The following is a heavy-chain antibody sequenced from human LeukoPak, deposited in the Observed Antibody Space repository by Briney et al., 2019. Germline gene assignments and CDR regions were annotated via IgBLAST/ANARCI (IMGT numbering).Heavy chain of an antibody. CDR1: GFTFSSYW. D-gene: IGHD3-10*01. V-gene: IGHV3-7*01. J-gene: IGHJ4*02. CDR2: IKQDGSEK. CDR3: ATTLGGYYGSDSYYPFDY. Sequence: GGSLRLSCAASGFTFSSYWMSWVRKAPGKGLEWVANIKQDGSEKYYVDSVKGRFTISRDNAKNSLYLQMNSLRAEDTAVYYCATTLGGYYGSDSYYPFDYWGQGTLVTVSS.